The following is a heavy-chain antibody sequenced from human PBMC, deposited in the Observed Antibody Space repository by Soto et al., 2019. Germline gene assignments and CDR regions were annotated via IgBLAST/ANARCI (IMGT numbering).Heavy chain of an antibody. Sequence: GASVKVSCKASGYTFTSYDINWVRQATGQGLEWMGWMNPNSGNTVYAQKFQGRVTMTRNTSISTAYMELSSLRSEDTAVYYCARDASTKAFEYWGQGTLVNVSS. CDR3: ARDASTKAFEY. V-gene: IGHV1-8*01. CDR1: GYTFTSYD. J-gene: IGHJ4*02. CDR2: MNPNSGNT. D-gene: IGHD5-12*01.